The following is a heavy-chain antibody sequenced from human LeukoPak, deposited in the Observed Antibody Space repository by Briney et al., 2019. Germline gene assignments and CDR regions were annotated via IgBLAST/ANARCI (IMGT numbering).Heavy chain of an antibody. V-gene: IGHV3-48*03. Sequence: PGGSLRLSCAASGFTFSSYEMNWVRQAPGKGREWGAYISSSGNTIYYADSVKGRFTISRDNANNSLYLQMNSLRAADTAVYYCASPRPGYTIDYWGQGTLVTVSS. D-gene: IGHD5-18*01. CDR3: ASPRPGYTIDY. CDR2: ISSSGNTI. CDR1: GFTFSSYE. J-gene: IGHJ4*02.